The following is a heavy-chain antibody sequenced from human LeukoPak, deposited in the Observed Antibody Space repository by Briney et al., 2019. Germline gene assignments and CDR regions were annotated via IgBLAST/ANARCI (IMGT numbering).Heavy chain of an antibody. V-gene: IGHV3-49*04. J-gene: IGHJ4*02. CDR3: TRDKVRRYSSGWPNDY. CDR2: IRSKAYGGTT. CDR1: GFTFSSYW. Sequence: GGSLRLSCAASGFTFSSYWMSWVRQAPGKGLEWVGFIRSKAYGGTTEYAASVKGRFTISRDDSKSIAYLQMNSLKTEDTAVYYCTRDKVRRYSSGWPNDYWGQGTLVTVSS. D-gene: IGHD6-19*01.